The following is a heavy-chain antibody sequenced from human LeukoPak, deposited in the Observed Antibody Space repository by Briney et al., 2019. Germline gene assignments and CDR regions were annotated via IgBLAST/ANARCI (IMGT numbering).Heavy chain of an antibody. CDR3: ARTSMIVVVMFDY. CDR1: GFTFSSYW. V-gene: IGHV3-7*01. CDR2: IKQDGSEK. D-gene: IGHD3-22*01. J-gene: IGHJ4*02. Sequence: PGGSLRLSCAASGFTFSSYWMSWVRQAPGKGLEWVANIKQDGSEKYYVDSVKGRFTISRDNAKNALYLQMNSLSAEDTAVYYCARTSMIVVVMFDYWGQGTLVTVSS.